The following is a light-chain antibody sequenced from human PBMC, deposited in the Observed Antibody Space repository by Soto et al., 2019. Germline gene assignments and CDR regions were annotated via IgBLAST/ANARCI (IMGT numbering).Light chain of an antibody. CDR3: LRDDNYPWT. CDR2: GAS. CDR1: QRFGPA. Sequence: AIQMTQSPSSLSSSPGDRVTNPCRPIQRFGPAIGWYQQKPGEPPKVLIYGASTLESGVPPRFSGSGSGTDFTLAISRLEPEDSATYYCLRDDNYPWTFGEGTKVEIK. V-gene: IGKV1-6*01. J-gene: IGKJ1*01.